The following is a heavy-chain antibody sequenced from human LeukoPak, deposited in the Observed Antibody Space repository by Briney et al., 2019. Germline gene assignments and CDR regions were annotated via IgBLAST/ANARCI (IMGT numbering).Heavy chain of an antibody. J-gene: IGHJ6*02. V-gene: IGHV3-53*01. CDR2: IFSGAST. CDR3: ARGGAWDYYGMDV. D-gene: IGHD3-16*01. Sequence: PGGSLRLSCAASGFTVNSNYMSWVRQAPGKGLEWVSVIFSGASTYYADPVKGRFTISRDISKNTVYLQMNSLRAEDTAVYYCARGGAWDYYGMDVWGQGTTVTVSS. CDR1: GFTVNSNY.